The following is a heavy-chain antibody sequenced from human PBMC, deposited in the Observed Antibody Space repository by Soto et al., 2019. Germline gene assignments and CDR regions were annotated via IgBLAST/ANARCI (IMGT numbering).Heavy chain of an antibody. J-gene: IGHJ3*02. CDR2: ISYDGSNK. V-gene: IGHV3-30-3*01. CDR3: ARDVLNLGPASVRGGNPGDRALDI. D-gene: IGHD3-16*01. Sequence: QVQLVESGGGVVQPGRSLRLSCAASGFTFSSYAMHWVRQAPGKGLEWVAVISYDGSNKYYADPVKGRFTISRDNSKTTLYLQMTSLRAEETGVYYCARDVLNLGPASVRGGNPGDRALDIWGQGTMVTVSS. CDR1: GFTFSSYA.